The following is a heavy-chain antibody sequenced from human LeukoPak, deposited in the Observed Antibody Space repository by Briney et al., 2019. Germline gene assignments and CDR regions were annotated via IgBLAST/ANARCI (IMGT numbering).Heavy chain of an antibody. V-gene: IGHV3-48*04. CDR2: ISSSSSTI. CDR1: GVTFSSYS. CDR3: AKGPRQWLSYLDY. J-gene: IGHJ4*02. D-gene: IGHD6-19*01. Sequence: GGSLRLSCAASGVTFSSYSMNWVRQAPGKGLEWVSYISSSSSTIYYADSVKGRFTISRDNAKNSLYLQMNSLRAEDTAVYYCAKGPRQWLSYLDYWGQGTLVTVSS.